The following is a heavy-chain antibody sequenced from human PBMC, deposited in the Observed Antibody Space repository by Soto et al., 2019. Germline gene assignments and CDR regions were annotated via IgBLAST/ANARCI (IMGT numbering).Heavy chain of an antibody. CDR1: GYTFTGYC. CDR3: ARGTAVTDKVNYGLDV. J-gene: IGHJ6*02. CDR2: ISASNGNT. D-gene: IGHD5-18*01. Sequence: ASVKVSCKASGYTFTGYCINWVLQAPGQGLEWMGWISASNGNTNYAQKFQGRVTMTTDTSTTTANMELRSLRSDDTAVYYCARGTAVTDKVNYGLDVWGQGTTVTVAS. V-gene: IGHV1-18*01.